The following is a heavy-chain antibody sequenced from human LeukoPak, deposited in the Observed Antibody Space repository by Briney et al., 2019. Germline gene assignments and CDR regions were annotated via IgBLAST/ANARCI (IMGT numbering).Heavy chain of an antibody. V-gene: IGHV5-51*01. CDR1: GYSFTSYW. J-gene: IGHJ6*02. D-gene: IGHD1-26*01. CDR3: ARDKWEPDGYYYYGMDV. CDR2: IYPGDSDT. Sequence: GESLKISCKGSGYSFTSYWIGWVRQMPGKGLEWMGIIYPGDSDTRYSPSFQGQVTISADKSICTAYLQWSSLKASDTAMYYCARDKWEPDGYYYYGMDVWGQGTTVTVSS.